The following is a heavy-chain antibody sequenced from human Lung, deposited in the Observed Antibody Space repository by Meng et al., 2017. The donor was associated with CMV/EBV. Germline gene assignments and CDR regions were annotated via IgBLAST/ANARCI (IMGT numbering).Heavy chain of an antibody. CDR2: INHRGSP. J-gene: IGHJ5*02. CDR3: ARGSISVIMIVVVITAASLAYDT. Sequence: LXCAVYGGXSSGFDWSWIRQSPGKGLEWIGEINHRGSPNYNPSLKSRLTISVDTSKNQFSLKLNSVTAADTAVYCSARGSISVIMIVVVITAASLAYDTXGQGXLVTVSS. V-gene: IGHV4-34*01. D-gene: IGHD3-22*01. CDR1: GGXSSGFD.